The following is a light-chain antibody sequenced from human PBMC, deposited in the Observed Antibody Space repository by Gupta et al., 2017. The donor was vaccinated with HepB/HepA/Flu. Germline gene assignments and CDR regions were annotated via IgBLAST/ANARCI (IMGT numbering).Light chain of an antibody. J-gene: IGLJ3*02. CDR3: SALDSSSSAWV. CDR1: SNNVGNQG. Sequence: SELTHQPLLSKDLRQIATITSIGSSNNVGNQGAAWLPQHQGHPPKLRSYRHNKRHTETSDRFSASRSGTTAALTTTGLQPEDEADYYWSALDSSSSAWVFGGGTKVTVL. V-gene: IGLV10-54*02. CDR2: RHN.